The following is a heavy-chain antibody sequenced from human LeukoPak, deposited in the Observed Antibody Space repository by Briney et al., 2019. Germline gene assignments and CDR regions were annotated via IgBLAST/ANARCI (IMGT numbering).Heavy chain of an antibody. J-gene: IGHJ4*02. V-gene: IGHV4-38-2*01. CDR1: GYPLTNNYW. CDR2: LHHSEIT. CDR3: AKVGGDDSTGHYSVDY. Sequence: WEPLSLTCAVPGYPLTNNYWWGWIRQTPGRGLEWIGCLHHSEITSYNPSLKRRVTISVDTSKTQFSLRLSSVTAAETAVYYCAKVGGDDSTGHYSVDYWGQGTLVTVSS. D-gene: IGHD3-22*01.